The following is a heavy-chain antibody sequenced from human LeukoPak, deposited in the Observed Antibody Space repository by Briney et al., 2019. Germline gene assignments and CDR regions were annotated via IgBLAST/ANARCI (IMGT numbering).Heavy chain of an antibody. D-gene: IGHD1-26*01. CDR2: IIPILGIA. J-gene: IGHJ6*02. CDR3: ARDSSGSYYDYYYYGMDV. V-gene: IGHV1-69*04. Sequence: ASVKVSCKASGGTFSSYAISWVRQAPGQGLEWMGRIIPILGIANYAQKFQGRVTITADKSTSTAYMELSSLRSEDTAVYYCARDSSGSYYDYYYYGMDVWGQGTTVTVSS. CDR1: GGTFSSYA.